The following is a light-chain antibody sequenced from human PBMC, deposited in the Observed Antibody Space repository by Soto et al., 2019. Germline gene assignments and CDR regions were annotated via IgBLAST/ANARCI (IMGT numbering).Light chain of an antibody. CDR3: SSYAPSSTVI. Sequence: QSALTQPASVSGSPGQSVTISCTGTSSDVGAYDYVSWYQHHPGKAPKLMICEVSNRPSGVSDRFSGSKSGNTASLTISGLQAEDEADFYCSSYAPSSTVIFGGGTKVTVL. V-gene: IGLV2-14*01. CDR2: EVS. J-gene: IGLJ2*01. CDR1: SSDVGAYDY.